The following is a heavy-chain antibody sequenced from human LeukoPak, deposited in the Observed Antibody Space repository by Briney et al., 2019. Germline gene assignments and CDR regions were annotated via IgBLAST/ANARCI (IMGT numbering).Heavy chain of an antibody. J-gene: IGHJ4*02. CDR1: GGTFSSYA. D-gene: IGHD6-13*01. V-gene: IGHV1-69*13. Sequence: SVKVSCKASGGTFSSYAISWVRQAPGQGLEWMGGIIPIFGTANYAQKFQGRVTITADESTSTAYMELSSLRSEDTAVYYCARRAPSIAAAGTKKYYFDYWGQGPWSPSPQ. CDR3: ARRAPSIAAAGTKKYYFDY. CDR2: IIPIFGTA.